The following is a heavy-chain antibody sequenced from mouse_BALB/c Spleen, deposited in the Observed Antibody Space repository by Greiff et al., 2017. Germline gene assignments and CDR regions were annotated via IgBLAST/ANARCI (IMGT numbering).Heavy chain of an antibody. D-gene: IGHD2-1*01. J-gene: IGHJ2*01. Sequence: QVQLKESGPGLVAPSQSLSITCTVSGFSLTSYDISWIRQPPGKGLEWLGVIWTGGGTNYNSAFMSRLSISKDNSKSQVFLKMNSLQTDDTAIYYCVRSPYGNYVHYFDYWGQGTTLTVSS. V-gene: IGHV2-9-2*01. CDR3: VRSPYGNYVHYFDY. CDR1: GFSLTSYD. CDR2: IWTGGGT.